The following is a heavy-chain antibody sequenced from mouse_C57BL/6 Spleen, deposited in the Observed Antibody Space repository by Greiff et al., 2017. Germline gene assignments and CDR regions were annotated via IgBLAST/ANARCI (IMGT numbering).Heavy chain of an antibody. J-gene: IGHJ2*01. CDR3: ARDRYYDYDGYIDY. V-gene: IGHV5-4*01. CDR1: GFTFSSYA. D-gene: IGHD2-4*01. Sequence: VQLKESGGGLVKPGGSLKLSCAASGFTFSSYAMSWVRQTPEKRLEWVATISDGGSYTYYPDNVKGRFTISRDNAKNNLYLQMSHLKSEDTAMYYCARDRYYDYDGYIDYWGQGTTLTVSS. CDR2: ISDGGSYT.